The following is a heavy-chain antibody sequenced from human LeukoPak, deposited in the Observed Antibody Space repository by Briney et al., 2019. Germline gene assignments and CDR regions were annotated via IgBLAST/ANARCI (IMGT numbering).Heavy chain of an antibody. CDR3: ARGADGVSSNSRGWFDP. Sequence: PGGSLRLSCAASGFTFSSYSMNWVRQAPGKGLECVSSISSSSSYIYYADSVKGRFTISRDNAKNSLYLQMNSLRAEDTAVYSCARGADGVSSNSRGWFDPWGQGTLVTVSS. D-gene: IGHD2-15*01. V-gene: IGHV3-21*01. CDR2: ISSSSSYI. J-gene: IGHJ5*02. CDR1: GFTFSSYS.